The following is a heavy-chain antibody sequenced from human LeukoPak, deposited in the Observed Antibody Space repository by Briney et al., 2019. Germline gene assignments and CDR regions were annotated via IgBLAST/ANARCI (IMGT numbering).Heavy chain of an antibody. J-gene: IGHJ4*02. CDR1: GGSISSYY. D-gene: IGHD3-22*01. V-gene: IGHV4-39*01. Sequence: PSETLSLTCTVSGGSISSYYWGWIRQPPGKGLEWIGSIYYSGSTYYNPSLKSRVTISVDTSKNQFSLKLSSVTAADTAVYYCARQTNYYDSSGYDYWGQGTLVTVSS. CDR3: ARQTNYYDSSGYDY. CDR2: IYYSGST.